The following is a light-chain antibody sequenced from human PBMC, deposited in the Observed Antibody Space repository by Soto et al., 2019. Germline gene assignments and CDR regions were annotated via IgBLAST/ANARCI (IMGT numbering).Light chain of an antibody. Sequence: ETVMTQAPATLSVSPVERATLSCRASQSVNSNLAWYQQKLGQAPRVLIYGASTRATGIPDRFSGSGSGTDFTLTISRLEPEDFAVYYCQQYGSSPWTLGQGTKVDIK. CDR2: GAS. J-gene: IGKJ1*01. CDR3: QQYGSSPWT. CDR1: QSVNSN. V-gene: IGKV3-20*01.